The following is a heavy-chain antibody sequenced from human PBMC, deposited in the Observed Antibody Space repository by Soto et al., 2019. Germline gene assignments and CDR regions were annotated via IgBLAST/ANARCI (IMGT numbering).Heavy chain of an antibody. Sequence: QVQLVQSGAEVKKPGASVKVSCKASGYTFTSYYMHWVRQAPGQGLVRMGIINPSGGSTSYAQKFQGRVTMTRDTSPSTVYMELSSRRSEDTAVYYCARALDVPAADNWFDPWGQGTLVTVSS. CDR1: GYTFTSYY. V-gene: IGHV1-46*01. D-gene: IGHD2-2*01. J-gene: IGHJ5*02. CDR2: INPSGGST. CDR3: ARALDVPAADNWFDP.